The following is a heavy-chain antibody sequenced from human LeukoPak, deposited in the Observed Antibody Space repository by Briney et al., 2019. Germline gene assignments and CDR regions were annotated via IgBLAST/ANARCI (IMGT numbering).Heavy chain of an antibody. Sequence: PSETLSLTCTVSGDSLSSSNYYWGWIRQPPGKGLEWIGSIYYSGSTYYNPSLKSRVTISVDTSKNQFSLKLSSVTAADTAVYYCAREYDYGDYVPDYWGQGTLVTVSS. D-gene: IGHD4-17*01. V-gene: IGHV4-39*01. CDR3: AREYDYGDYVPDY. CDR2: IYYSGST. CDR1: GDSLSSSNYY. J-gene: IGHJ4*02.